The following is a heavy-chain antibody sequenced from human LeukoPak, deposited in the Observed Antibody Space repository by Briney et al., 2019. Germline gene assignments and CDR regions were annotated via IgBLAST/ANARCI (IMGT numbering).Heavy chain of an antibody. Sequence: VASVKVSCKASGYTFTGYYMHWVRQAPGQGLEWMGWINPNSGGTNYAQKFQGRVIMTRDTSISTAYMELSSLRSEDTAVYYCARVPSRIVGAYYFDYWGQGTLVTVSS. CDR1: GYTFTGYY. CDR2: INPNSGGT. J-gene: IGHJ4*02. D-gene: IGHD1-26*01. CDR3: ARVPSRIVGAYYFDY. V-gene: IGHV1-2*02.